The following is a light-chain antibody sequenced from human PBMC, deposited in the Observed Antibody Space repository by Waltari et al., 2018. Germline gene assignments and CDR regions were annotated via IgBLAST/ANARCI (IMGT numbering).Light chain of an antibody. CDR2: WAS. CDR3: QQYYSTLYT. Sequence: DIVMTQSPDSLAVSLGERATINCKSSQSVLYSSNNKNYLAWYQQKPGQRPKLLIYWASTRESGFPDRFSGSGSGTDFTLTSSSLQAEDVAVYYCQQYYSTLYTFGQGTKLEIK. CDR1: QSVLYSSNNKNY. J-gene: IGKJ2*01. V-gene: IGKV4-1*01.